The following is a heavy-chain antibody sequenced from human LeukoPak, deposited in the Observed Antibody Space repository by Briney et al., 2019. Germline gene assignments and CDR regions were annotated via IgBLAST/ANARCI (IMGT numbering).Heavy chain of an antibody. D-gene: IGHD5-18*01. CDR1: GGSISTYY. CDR3: AGDRKGYNYDY. Sequence: SETLSLTCTVSGGSISTYYWSWIRQPPGKGLEWIGNIYYSGSTNYNPSLESRITISVDTSKNQFSLNLSSVTAADTAVYYCAGDRKGYNYDYWGQGALVTVSS. J-gene: IGHJ4*02. V-gene: IGHV4-59*12. CDR2: IYYSGST.